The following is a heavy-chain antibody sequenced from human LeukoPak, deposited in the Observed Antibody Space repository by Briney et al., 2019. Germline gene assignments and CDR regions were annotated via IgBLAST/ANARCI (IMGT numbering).Heavy chain of an antibody. CDR1: GYIFTTYF. CDR2: INPSGGST. V-gene: IGHV1-46*01. J-gene: IGHJ3*02. D-gene: IGHD3-22*01. CDR3: ARELSMEDPFTPKNHDSSFGDAFDI. Sequence: GASVKVSCKASGYIFTTYFIHWVRQAPGQGLEWMGIINPSGGSTSYAQKFQGRVTMTRNMSTSTVYVALFSLRSEDTAVYYCARELSMEDPFTPKNHDSSFGDAFDIWGQGTMVTVSS.